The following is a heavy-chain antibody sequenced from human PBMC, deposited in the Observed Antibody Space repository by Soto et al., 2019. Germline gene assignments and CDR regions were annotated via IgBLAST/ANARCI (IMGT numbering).Heavy chain of an antibody. CDR2: IWYDGSNK. D-gene: IGHD1-26*01. CDR3: ARVTWELLGAFDI. J-gene: IGHJ3*02. Sequence: QVQLVESGGGVVQPGRSLRLSCAASGFTFSSYGMHWVRQAPGKGLEWVAVIWYDGSNKYYADSVKGRFTISRDNSKNTLYLQMNSLRAEDTAVYYCARVTWELLGAFDIWGQGTMVTVSS. CDR1: GFTFSSYG. V-gene: IGHV3-33*01.